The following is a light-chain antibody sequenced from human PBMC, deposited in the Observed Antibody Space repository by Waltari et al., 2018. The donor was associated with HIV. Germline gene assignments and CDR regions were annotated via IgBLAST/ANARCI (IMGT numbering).Light chain of an antibody. CDR3: TGWDDSLSEYV. J-gene: IGLJ1*01. Sequence: QSVLTQPPSASGTPGQRVTISCSGSYSNIDSDNVYWYQHLPGTAPKLLIYKNTQRPSGVPDRFSGSKSGTTASLAISGLRSEDEADYYCTGWDDSLSEYVFGTGTRVTVL. CDR2: KNT. V-gene: IGLV1-47*01. CDR1: YSNIDSDN.